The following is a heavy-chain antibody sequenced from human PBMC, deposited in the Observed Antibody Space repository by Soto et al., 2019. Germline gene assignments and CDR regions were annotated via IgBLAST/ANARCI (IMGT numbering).Heavy chain of an antibody. CDR1: GFTFSSYA. CDR2: ISYDGSNK. CDR3: ARERLYYYDSSGLLGY. Sequence: HPGGSLRLSCAASGFTFSSYAMHWVRQAPGKGLEWVAVISYDGSNKYYADSVKGRFTISRDNSKNTLYLQMNSLRAEDTAVYYCARERLYYYDSSGLLGYWGQGTLVTVSS. D-gene: IGHD3-22*01. V-gene: IGHV3-30-3*01. J-gene: IGHJ4*02.